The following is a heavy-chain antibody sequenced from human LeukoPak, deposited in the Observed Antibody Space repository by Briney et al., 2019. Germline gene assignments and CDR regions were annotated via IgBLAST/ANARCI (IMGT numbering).Heavy chain of an antibody. J-gene: IGHJ4*02. CDR3: ARPRGPSLGDYFDY. Sequence: SETLSLTCTVSGGSISSSSFYWGWIRQPPGKGLEWIGSIYYSGSTYYNPSLKSRVTISVDTAKIHFSLKLNSVTAADTAVYYCARPRGPSLGDYFDYWGQGTLVTVSS. CDR2: IYYSGST. V-gene: IGHV4-39*02. CDR1: GGSISSSSFY.